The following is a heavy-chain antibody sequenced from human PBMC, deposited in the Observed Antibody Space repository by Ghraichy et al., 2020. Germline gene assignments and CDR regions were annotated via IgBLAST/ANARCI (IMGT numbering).Heavy chain of an antibody. V-gene: IGHV3-30-3*01. CDR2: ISYDGSNK. Sequence: GESLNISCAASGFTFSSYAMHWVRQAPGKGLEWVAVISYDGSNKYYADSVKGRFTISRDNSKNTLYLQMNSLRAEDTAVYYCARLAAAGPYDYWAQGTLVTVSS. CDR3: ARLAAAGPYDY. D-gene: IGHD6-13*01. J-gene: IGHJ4*02. CDR1: GFTFSSYA.